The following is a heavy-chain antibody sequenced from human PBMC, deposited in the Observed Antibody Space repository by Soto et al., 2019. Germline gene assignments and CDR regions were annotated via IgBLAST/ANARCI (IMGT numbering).Heavy chain of an antibody. CDR3: ARVAFTMIADY. D-gene: IGHD3-22*01. CDR2: IYYSGST. J-gene: IGHJ4*02. V-gene: IGHV4-30-4*01. Sequence: PSETLSLTCTVSGGSISSGDYYWSWIRQPPGKGLEWIGYIYYSGSTYYNPSLKSRVTISVDTSKNQFSLKLSSVTAADTAVYYCARVAFTMIADYWGQGXLVTVYS. CDR1: GGSISSGDYY.